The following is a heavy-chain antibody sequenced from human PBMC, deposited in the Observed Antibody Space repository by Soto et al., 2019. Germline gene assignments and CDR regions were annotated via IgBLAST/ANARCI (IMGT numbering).Heavy chain of an antibody. V-gene: IGHV3-33*01. CDR2: IWYDGSNK. CDR3: ARAQRVVVAATGQKKYYYYYMDV. Sequence: GGSLRLSCAASGFTFSSYGMHWVRQAPGKGLEWVAVIWYDGSNKYYADSVKGRFTISRDNSKNTLYLQMNSLRAEDTAVYYCARAQRVVVAATGQKKYYYYYMDVWGKGTTVTVSS. J-gene: IGHJ6*03. CDR1: GFTFSSYG. D-gene: IGHD2-15*01.